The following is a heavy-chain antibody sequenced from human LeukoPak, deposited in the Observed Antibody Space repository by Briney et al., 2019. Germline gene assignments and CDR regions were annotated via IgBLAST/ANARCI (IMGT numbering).Heavy chain of an antibody. CDR1: GFAFSNYG. CDR2: IKTDGSIT. J-gene: IGHJ4*02. V-gene: IGHV3-74*01. D-gene: IGHD6-19*01. CDR3: AKAPRGGWYDLFDY. Sequence: GGSLRLSCAASGFAFSNYGMHWVRQAPGKGPVWVSRIKTDGSITDYADFVKGRFTISRDNAKNTLYLQMNSLRAEDTAVYYCAKAPRGGWYDLFDYWGQGTLVTVSS.